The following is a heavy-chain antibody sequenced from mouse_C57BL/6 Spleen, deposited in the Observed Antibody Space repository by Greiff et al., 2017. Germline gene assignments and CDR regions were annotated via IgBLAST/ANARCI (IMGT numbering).Heavy chain of an antibody. J-gene: IGHJ4*01. CDR3: ARSTTAYAMDY. D-gene: IGHD1-2*01. Sequence: EVQLMESGGGLVKPGGSLKLSCAASGFTFSDYGMHWVRQAPEKGLEWVAYISSGSSTIYYADTVKGRFTISRDNAKNTLFLQLTSLRSEDTAMYYCARSTTAYAMDYWGQGTSVTVSS. CDR2: ISSGSSTI. CDR1: GFTFSDYG. V-gene: IGHV5-17*01.